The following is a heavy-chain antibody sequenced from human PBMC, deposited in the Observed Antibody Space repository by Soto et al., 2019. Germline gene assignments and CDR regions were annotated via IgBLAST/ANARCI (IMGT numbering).Heavy chain of an antibody. CDR2: MNPNSGNT. CDR1: GYTFTSYD. V-gene: IGHV1-8*01. CDR3: ARDLRITIFGVVSNYYGMDV. Sequence: ASVQGSCQASGYTFTSYDIDWVRQATGQGLEWMGWMNPNSGNTGYAQKFQGRVTMTRNTSISTAYMELSSLRSEDTAVYYCARDLRITIFGVVSNYYGMDVWGQGTTVTVS. J-gene: IGHJ6*02. D-gene: IGHD3-3*01.